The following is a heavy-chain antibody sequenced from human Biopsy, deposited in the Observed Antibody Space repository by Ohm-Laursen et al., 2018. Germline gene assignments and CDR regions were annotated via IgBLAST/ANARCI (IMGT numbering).Heavy chain of an antibody. Sequence: SDTLSLTCSVSGDSISTSTTYYWAWLRPPPGKGLEWIGSIYNSETTFYNPSLKSRVAISVDTSTNQFSLKVSSVTAADTALYYCARHPTGFWFDPWGHGTLVTASS. CDR2: IYNSETT. CDR1: GDSISTSTTYY. CDR3: ARHPTGFWFDP. J-gene: IGHJ5*02. V-gene: IGHV4-39*01.